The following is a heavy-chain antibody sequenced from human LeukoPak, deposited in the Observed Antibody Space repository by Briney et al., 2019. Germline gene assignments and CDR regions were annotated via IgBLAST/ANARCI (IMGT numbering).Heavy chain of an antibody. J-gene: IGHJ4*02. D-gene: IGHD4-17*01. V-gene: IGHV4-4*02. CDR3: ARGANDYGDVQAEDY. CDR1: GGSISSSNW. Sequence: SETLSLTCAVSGGSISSSNWWSWVRQPPGKGLEWIGEIYHSGSTNYNPSLKSRVTISVDKSKNQFSLKLSSVTAADTAVYYCARGANDYGDVQAEDYWGQGTLVTVSS. CDR2: IYHSGST.